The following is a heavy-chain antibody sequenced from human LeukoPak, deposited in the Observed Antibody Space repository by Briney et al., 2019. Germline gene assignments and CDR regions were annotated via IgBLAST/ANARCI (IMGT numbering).Heavy chain of an antibody. V-gene: IGHV3-30*04. Sequence: GGSLRLSCAASGFTFSNYVMHWVRQAPGKGLEWVAVISYDGSNKYYADSVKGRFTISRDNSKNTLYLQMSSLRAEDTAVYYCARVWYYDILTGVDYWGQGTPVTVSS. CDR3: ARVWYYDILTGVDY. CDR2: ISYDGSNK. J-gene: IGHJ4*02. D-gene: IGHD3-9*01. CDR1: GFTFSNYV.